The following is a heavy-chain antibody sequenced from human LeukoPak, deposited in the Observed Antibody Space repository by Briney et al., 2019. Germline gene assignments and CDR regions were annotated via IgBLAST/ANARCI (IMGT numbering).Heavy chain of an antibody. Sequence: PGGSLRLSCAASGFTFDDYTMHWVRQAPGKGLEWVSLISWDGGSTYYADSVKGRFTISRDNSKNTLYLQMNSLRAEDTAVYYCARGFGRYLPPGNDAFDIWGLGTMVTVSS. CDR2: ISWDGGST. CDR1: GFTFDDYT. CDR3: ARGFGRYLPPGNDAFDI. V-gene: IGHV3-43*01. D-gene: IGHD3-9*01. J-gene: IGHJ3*02.